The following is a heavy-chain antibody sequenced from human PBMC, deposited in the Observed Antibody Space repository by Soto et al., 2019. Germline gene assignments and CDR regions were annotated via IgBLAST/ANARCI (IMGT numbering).Heavy chain of an antibody. J-gene: IGHJ4*02. Sequence: QLQLQESGPGLVKPSETLSLTCTVSGGSISSSSYYWGWIRQPPGKGLEWIGSIYYSGSTYYNPSLKSRVTISVDTSKNQFSLKLSSVTAADTAVYYCARHRGSSWSCNYWGQGTLVTVSS. D-gene: IGHD6-13*01. CDR2: IYYSGST. V-gene: IGHV4-39*01. CDR3: ARHRGSSWSCNY. CDR1: GGSISSSSYY.